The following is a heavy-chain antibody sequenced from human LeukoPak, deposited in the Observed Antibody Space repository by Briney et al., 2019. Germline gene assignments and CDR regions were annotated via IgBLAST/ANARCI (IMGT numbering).Heavy chain of an antibody. Sequence: PGGSLRLSCAASGFTFSSYSMNWVRQAPGKGLEWVSSISSSSSYIYYADLVKGRFTISRDNAKHSLYLQMNSLRAEDTAVYYCANARTARKDFDYWGQGTLVTVSS. D-gene: IGHD4-17*01. CDR3: ANARTARKDFDY. CDR2: ISSSSSYI. J-gene: IGHJ4*02. CDR1: GFTFSSYS. V-gene: IGHV3-21*01.